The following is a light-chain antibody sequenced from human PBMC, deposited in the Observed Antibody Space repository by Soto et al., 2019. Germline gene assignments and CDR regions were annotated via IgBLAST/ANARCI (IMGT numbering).Light chain of an antibody. V-gene: IGKV1-5*01. J-gene: IGKJ1*01. CDR3: QQYNSYSFWT. CDR2: DAS. Sequence: DIQMTQSPSTLSASVGDRVTITCRASQSIDNWLAWYQQKPGKAPKLLIYDASSLQSGVPSRFSGSGSGTEFTLTISSLQPDDFATYYCQQYNSYSFWTLGQGTKVDIK. CDR1: QSIDNW.